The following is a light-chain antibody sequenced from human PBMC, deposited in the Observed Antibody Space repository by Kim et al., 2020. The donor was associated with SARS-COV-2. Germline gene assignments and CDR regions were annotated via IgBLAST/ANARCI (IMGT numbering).Light chain of an antibody. CDR3: QQYGSSPYT. V-gene: IGKV3-20*01. J-gene: IGKJ2*01. CDR2: GAS. CDR1: QSVSKNY. Sequence: LAPGESAPLPCRASQSVSKNYLAWYQQKPGQAPRLLIYGASSRATGIPDRFSGSGSGTDFILTISRLEPEDFAVYYCQQYGSSPYTFGQGTKLEI.